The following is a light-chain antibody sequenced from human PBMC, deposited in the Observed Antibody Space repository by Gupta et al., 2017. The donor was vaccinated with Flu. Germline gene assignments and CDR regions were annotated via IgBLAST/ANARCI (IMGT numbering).Light chain of an antibody. Sequence: PPSLSASVGDRVTISCRASENVGNYLSWYQQRGGEPPVLLIYGASTLQSGVPSRFSGSRSGTDFTLTISRLRPEDFATYFCLQSDITPRTFGQGTRVEIK. V-gene: IGKV1-39*01. CDR1: ENVGNY. J-gene: IGKJ1*01. CDR2: GAS. CDR3: LQSDITPRT.